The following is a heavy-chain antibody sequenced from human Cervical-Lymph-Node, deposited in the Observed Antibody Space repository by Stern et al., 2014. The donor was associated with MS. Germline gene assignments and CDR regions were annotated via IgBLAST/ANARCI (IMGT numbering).Heavy chain of an antibody. CDR1: GFALTSAG. CDR2: ISSYNVNT. CDR3: ARHSIKGYNCFDT. V-gene: IGHV1-18*01. J-gene: IGHJ5*02. D-gene: IGHD1-14*01. Sequence: VQLVESGAELKKPGASVKVSCKASGFALTSAGISWVRQAPGQGLEWVVWISSYNVNTNYAQRFQDRVNMTTDTSTSTAYMELRSLRSDDTAVYYCARHSIKGYNCFDTWGQGTLVTVSS.